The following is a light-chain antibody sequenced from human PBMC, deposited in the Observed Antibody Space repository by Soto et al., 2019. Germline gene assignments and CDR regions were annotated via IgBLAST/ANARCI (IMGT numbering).Light chain of an antibody. Sequence: EIVLTQSPGTLSLSPGERATLSCRASQSVSSSYLAWYQQKPGQAPRLLIYVASSRATRNPDRFSGSGSGTDFTLTISRLEPEDFAVYYCQKYGSSPLTFGGATKLEI. CDR1: QSVSSSY. CDR3: QKYGSSPLT. J-gene: IGKJ4*01. CDR2: VAS. V-gene: IGKV3-20*01.